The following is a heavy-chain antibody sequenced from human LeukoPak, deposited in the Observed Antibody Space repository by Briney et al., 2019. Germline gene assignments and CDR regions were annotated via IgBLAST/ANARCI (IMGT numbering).Heavy chain of an antibody. J-gene: IGHJ4*02. CDR1: GYIFTSYD. V-gene: IGHV1-8*01. CDR2: IHPKNDKT. D-gene: IGHD6-19*01. Sequence: ASVKVSCKASGYIFTSYDINWVRQAPGQGLEWVGWIHPKNDKTGYAEKFQGRVTMTTDMSTNTAFMEMKNLTSDDTAVYFCARKLSGYSSGWYPDYWGQGTLVIVSS. CDR3: ARKLSGYSSGWYPDY.